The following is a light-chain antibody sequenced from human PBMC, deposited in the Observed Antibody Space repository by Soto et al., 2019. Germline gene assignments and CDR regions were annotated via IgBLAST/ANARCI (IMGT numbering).Light chain of an antibody. Sequence: QSVLTHPPSVSAAPGQKVTISCSGSSSNIGNNYVSWYQQLPGTAPKLLIYDNNKRPSGIPDRFSGSKSGTSATLGITGLQTGDEADYYCGKWDSSLSAYVFGTGTKVTV. V-gene: IGLV1-51*01. CDR1: SSNIGNNY. CDR3: GKWDSSLSAYV. J-gene: IGLJ1*01. CDR2: DNN.